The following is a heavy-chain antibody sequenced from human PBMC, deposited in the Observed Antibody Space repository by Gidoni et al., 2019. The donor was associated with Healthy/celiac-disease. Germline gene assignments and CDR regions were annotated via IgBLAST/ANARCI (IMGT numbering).Heavy chain of an antibody. CDR1: GFTFSSYA. Sequence: EVQLVESGGGLVQPGGSLRLSCAASGFTFSSYAMSWVRQAPGKGREWVSACSGSGGSTYYEDSVKGRFTISRDNSKNTLYLQMNSLRAEDTAVYYCANFPMIVVVITTDVPDYWGQGTLVTVSS. V-gene: IGHV3-23*04. CDR2: CSGSGGST. CDR3: ANFPMIVVVITTDVPDY. J-gene: IGHJ4*02. D-gene: IGHD3-22*01.